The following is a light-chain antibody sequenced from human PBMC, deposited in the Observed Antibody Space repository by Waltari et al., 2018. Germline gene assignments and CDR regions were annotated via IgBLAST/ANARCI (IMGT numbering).Light chain of an antibody. Sequence: DIQLPPSPSSLSASVGARLTITCRASQCISSWLDWYQQKAGKAPKLLIYATFSVQSGVPSRFSGSGSGTDFSLTISSLQPEDFATYYCQQGQRFPNTFGRGTTVEIK. J-gene: IGKJ4*01. CDR3: QQGQRFPNT. CDR1: QCISSW. CDR2: ATF. V-gene: IGKV1D-12*01.